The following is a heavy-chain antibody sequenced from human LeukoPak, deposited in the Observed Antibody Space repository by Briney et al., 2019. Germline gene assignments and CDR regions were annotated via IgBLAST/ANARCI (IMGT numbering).Heavy chain of an antibody. V-gene: IGHV4-34*01. J-gene: IGHJ6*03. CDR2: INHSGST. Sequence: SETLSLTCAVYGGSFSGYYWSWIRQPPGKGLEWIGEINHSGSTNYNPSLKSRVTISVDKSKSQFSLRLTSVTAADTAVYYCASNGYYCIEVWGNGTTATVSS. CDR1: GGSFSGYY. CDR3: ASNGYYCIEV. D-gene: IGHD2-8*01.